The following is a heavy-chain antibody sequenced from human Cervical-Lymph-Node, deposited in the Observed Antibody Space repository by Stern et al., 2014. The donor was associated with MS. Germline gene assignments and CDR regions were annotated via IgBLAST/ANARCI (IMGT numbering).Heavy chain of an antibody. CDR2: IYPDDSEI. D-gene: IGHD1-1*01. CDR1: GYTFTNNW. V-gene: IGHV5-51*01. CDR3: ARHPPRRKWDDPNYGMDV. Sequence: EMQLVESGAEVKKPGESLKISCKGSGYTFTNNWIAWVRQMPGKGLEWMGIIYPDDSEIRYSPSLQGQVPLPADKSIVTAALQCGSLKAADSPFYYCARHPPRRKWDDPNYGMDVWGQGTTVTVSS. J-gene: IGHJ6*02.